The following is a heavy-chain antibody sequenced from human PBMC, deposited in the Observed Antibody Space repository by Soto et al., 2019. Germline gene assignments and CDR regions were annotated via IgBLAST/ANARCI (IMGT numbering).Heavy chain of an antibody. CDR2: INPFDGSR. J-gene: IGHJ4*02. CDR1: GYIFTSYY. V-gene: IGHV1-46*03. CDR3: SRVDPGETSPFDH. Sequence: GASVKVSCKASGYIFTSYYIHWVRQAPGQGLEWMGWINPFDGSRMFAQSFQGRVTMTRDTSTSTVYMEVSSLRSEDTAVYYCSRVDPGETSPFDHWGQGALVTVSS. D-gene: IGHD3-10*01.